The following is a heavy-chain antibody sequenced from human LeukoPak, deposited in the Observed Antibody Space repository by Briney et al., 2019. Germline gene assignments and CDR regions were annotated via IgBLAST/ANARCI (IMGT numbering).Heavy chain of an antibody. CDR2: VSGSGGNT. V-gene: IGHV3-23*01. CDR3: AKAGSIRFDY. J-gene: IGHJ4*02. Sequence: PGGSLRLSCAASGFTFSSSAMSWVRQAPGKGLEWVSGVSGSGGNTYYAGSVKGRFTISRDNSKNTLYLQMNSLRAEDTAVYYCAKAGSIRFDYWGQGTLVTVPS. CDR1: GFTFSSSA. D-gene: IGHD1-26*01.